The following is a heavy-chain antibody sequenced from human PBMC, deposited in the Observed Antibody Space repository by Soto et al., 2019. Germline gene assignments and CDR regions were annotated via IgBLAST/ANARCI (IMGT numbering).Heavy chain of an antibody. CDR3: ARGPLLKYYDSSGYYPY. V-gene: IGHV1-18*01. CDR2: ISAYNGNT. CDR1: GYTFTSYG. J-gene: IGHJ4*02. D-gene: IGHD3-22*01. Sequence: ASVKVSCKASGYTFTSYGISWVRQAPGQGLEWMGWISAYNGNTNYAQKLQGRVTMTTDTSTSTAYMELRSLRSDDTAVYYCARGPLLKYYDSSGYYPYWGQGTLVTVSS.